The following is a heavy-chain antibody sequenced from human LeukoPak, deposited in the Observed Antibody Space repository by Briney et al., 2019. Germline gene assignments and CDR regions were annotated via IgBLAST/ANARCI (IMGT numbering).Heavy chain of an antibody. CDR2: ISGSGGST. J-gene: IGHJ4*02. D-gene: IGHD3-22*01. V-gene: IGHV3-23*01. Sequence: GGSLRLSCVASGFTFTNYAMNWVRQAPGKGLEWVSGISGSGGSTYYADSVKGRLTISRDNSKNTLYVQMNSLRAEDTAVYHCAKSGDYYDSSGYYRPNNFDFWGQGTLVTVSS. CDR1: GFTFTNYA. CDR3: AKSGDYYDSSGYYRPNNFDF.